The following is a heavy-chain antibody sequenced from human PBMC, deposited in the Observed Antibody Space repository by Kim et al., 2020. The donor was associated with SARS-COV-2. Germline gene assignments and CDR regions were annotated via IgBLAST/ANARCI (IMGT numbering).Heavy chain of an antibody. V-gene: IGHV1-46*01. Sequence: TSYAQKYQGRVTMTRDTSTSTVYMELRSLRSEDTAVYYCARAGSSSWLDYWGQGTLVTVSS. CDR3: ARAGSSSWLDY. CDR2: T. J-gene: IGHJ4*02. D-gene: IGHD6-13*01.